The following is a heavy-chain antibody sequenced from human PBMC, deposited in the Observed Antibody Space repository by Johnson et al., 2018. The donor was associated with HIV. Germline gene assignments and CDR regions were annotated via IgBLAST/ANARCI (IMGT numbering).Heavy chain of an antibody. D-gene: IGHD6-19*01. J-gene: IGHJ3*02. CDR2: IGTAGDT. CDR1: GFTFSSYV. Sequence: VQLVESGGGVVQPGRSLRLSCAASGFTFSSYVMNWVRQAPGNGLEWVSGIGTAGDTYYADSLKGRFTISRDNATNSLFLQMNIVRDEDTAVYYCVRGGAVAPSSGFDIWGQGTMVTVSS. V-gene: IGHV3-23*04. CDR3: VRGGAVAPSSGFDI.